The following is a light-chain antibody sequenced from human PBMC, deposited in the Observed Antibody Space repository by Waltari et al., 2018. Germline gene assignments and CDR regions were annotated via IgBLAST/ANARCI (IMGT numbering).Light chain of an antibody. V-gene: IGLV2-8*01. J-gene: IGLJ3*02. Sequence: QSVLTQPPSASGSPGQSVTISCTGTSSDYVSWFQHHPGKAPNLMIYEVSKRPSGVPDRFSGSKSGNTASLTVSGLQADDEAHYYCSSYADNTLVFGGGTKLTVL. CDR2: EVS. CDR1: SSDY. CDR3: SSYADNTLV.